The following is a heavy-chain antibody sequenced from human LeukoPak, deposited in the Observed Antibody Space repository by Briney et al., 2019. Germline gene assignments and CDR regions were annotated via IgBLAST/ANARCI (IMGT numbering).Heavy chain of an antibody. D-gene: IGHD2-2*01. CDR3: AREDWDIVVVPAASITNFDY. CDR1: GFTFSSYW. CDR2: IKQDGSEK. V-gene: IGHV3-7*01. J-gene: IGHJ4*02. Sequence: GGSLRLSCAASGFTFSSYWMSWVRQAPGKGLEWVANIKQDGSEKYYVDSVKGRFTISRDNAKNSLYLQMNSLRAEDTAVYYCAREDWDIVVVPAASITNFDYWGQGTLVTVSS.